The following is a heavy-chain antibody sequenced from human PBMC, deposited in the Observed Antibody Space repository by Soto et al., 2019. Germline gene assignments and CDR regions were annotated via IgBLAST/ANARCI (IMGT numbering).Heavy chain of an antibody. CDR1: GGAFTNYS. J-gene: IGHJ6*02. V-gene: IGHV1-69*08. CDR3: AIWSNWNPLYYRGMEV. D-gene: IGHD1-20*01. CDR2: IIPLHNTS. Sequence: SVKVSCKVSGGAFTNYSLNWVRHAPGQGLEWLGGIIPLHNTSNYSLKLLGRGSVTADISSNTVYMHLSGLTSDDTATYYCAIWSNWNPLYYRGMEVWGQGTTITASS.